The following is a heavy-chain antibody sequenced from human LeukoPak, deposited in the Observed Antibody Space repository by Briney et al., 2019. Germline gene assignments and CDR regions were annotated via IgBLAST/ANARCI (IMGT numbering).Heavy chain of an antibody. D-gene: IGHD3-22*01. J-gene: IGHJ3*02. CDR1: GGSISSGSYY. V-gene: IGHV4-61*02. CDR2: IYTSGST. CDR3: ARGGYYYDSRGGTFDI. Sequence: SQTLSLTCTVSGGSISSGSYYWSWIRQPAGKGLEWIGRIYTSGSTNYNPSLKSRVTISVDTSKNQFSLKLGSVTAADTAVYYCARGGYYYDSRGGTFDIWGQGTMVTVSS.